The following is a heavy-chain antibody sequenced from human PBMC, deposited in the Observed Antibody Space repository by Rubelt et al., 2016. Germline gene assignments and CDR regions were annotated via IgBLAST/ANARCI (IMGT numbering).Heavy chain of an antibody. CDR3: ARAGDGYNMVFDD. V-gene: IGHV3-21*01. D-gene: IGHD5-24*01. CDR1: SRSG. CDR2: ISSSSSYM. J-gene: IGHJ4*02. Sequence: SRSGMHWVRQAPGKGLEWVSCISSSSSYMYYADSVKGRFTVSRDNAKNSLYLQMNSLRVEDTAVYYCARAGDGYNMVFDDWGQGTLVTVSS.